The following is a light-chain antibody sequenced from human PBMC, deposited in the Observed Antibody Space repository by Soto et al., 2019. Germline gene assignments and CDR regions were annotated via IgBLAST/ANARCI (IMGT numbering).Light chain of an antibody. J-gene: IGKJ1*01. CDR3: QHYSSYSEA. CDR2: KAS. CDR1: RTSSSW. Sequence: DIQMTQSPSTLSGSLGDRVTITFRARRTSSSWLAWYQQKPGKAPKLLIHKASTLKSGIPSRFSGSGSGTEFTLTISSLEPDDFATYYCQHYSSYSEAFGQGTKVDI. V-gene: IGKV1-5*03.